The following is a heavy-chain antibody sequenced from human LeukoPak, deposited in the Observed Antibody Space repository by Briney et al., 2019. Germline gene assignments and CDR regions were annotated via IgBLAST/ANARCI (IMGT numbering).Heavy chain of an antibody. D-gene: IGHD3-10*01. CDR1: GGSISSYY. CDR3: ARDSVRGFDY. CDR2: IYYSGNT. V-gene: IGHV4-59*01. J-gene: IGHJ4*02. Sequence: PSETLSLTCTVSGGSISSYYWSWIRQPPGKGLEWIGYIYYSGNTNYNPSLKSRVTISVDTSKNQFSLKLTSVTAADTAVYYCARDSVRGFDYWGQGTLVTVSS.